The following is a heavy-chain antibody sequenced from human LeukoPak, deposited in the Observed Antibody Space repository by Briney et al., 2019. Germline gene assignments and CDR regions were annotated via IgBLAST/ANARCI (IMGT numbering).Heavy chain of an antibody. CDR3: ASVGGSGSYNRYYYYMDV. CDR1: GYTFTGYY. Sequence: WASVKVSCKASGYTFTGYYMHWVRQAPGQGLEWMGWINTNSGGTNYAQKFQGRVTMTRDTSISTAYMELSRLRSDDTAMYYCASVGGSGSYNRYYYYMDVWGKGTTVTISS. J-gene: IGHJ6*03. D-gene: IGHD3-10*01. V-gene: IGHV1-2*02. CDR2: INTNSGGT.